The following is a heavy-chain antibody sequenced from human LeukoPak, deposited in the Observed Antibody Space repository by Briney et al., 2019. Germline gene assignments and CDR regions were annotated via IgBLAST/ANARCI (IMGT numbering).Heavy chain of an antibody. CDR3: ARSKLRGYSYGPQVAYFDY. V-gene: IGHV4-34*01. CDR2: INHSGST. J-gene: IGHJ4*02. D-gene: IGHD5-18*01. CDR1: GGSFSGYY. Sequence: SETLSLTCAVYGGSFSGYYWSWIRQPPRKGLEWIGEINHSGSTNYNPSLESRVTISVDTSKNQFSLTLSSVTAADTAVYYCARSKLRGYSYGPQVAYFDYWGEGTLVTVSS.